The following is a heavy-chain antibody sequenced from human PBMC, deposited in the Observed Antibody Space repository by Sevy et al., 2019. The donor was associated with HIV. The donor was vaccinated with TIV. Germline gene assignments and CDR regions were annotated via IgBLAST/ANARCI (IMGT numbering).Heavy chain of an antibody. D-gene: IGHD2-15*01. V-gene: IGHV3-7*01. J-gene: IGHJ4*02. CDR3: AREEAESGGFAN. CDR2: IKKDESEK. CDR1: GFTFRSYW. Sequence: GGSLRLSCTASGFTFRSYWMTWVRQAPGKGLEWMANIKKDESEKNFLDSVKGRFTISRDNAQNSLFLQMNSLRAEDTAVYYCAREEAESGGFANWGQGTLVTVSS.